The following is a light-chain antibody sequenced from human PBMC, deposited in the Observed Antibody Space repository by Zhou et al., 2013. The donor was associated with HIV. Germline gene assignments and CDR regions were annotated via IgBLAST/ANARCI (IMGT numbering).Light chain of an antibody. Sequence: EIVLTQSPGTLSLSPGERATLSCRASHTISANYLAWYQQKPGQAPRLLVYDASTRATGIPDRFSGSGSGTDFILTISRLEPEDFAVYYCQHYVSSPRITFGPGTKVDIK. V-gene: IGKV3-20*01. CDR3: QHYVSSPRIT. J-gene: IGKJ3*01. CDR1: HTISANY. CDR2: DAS.